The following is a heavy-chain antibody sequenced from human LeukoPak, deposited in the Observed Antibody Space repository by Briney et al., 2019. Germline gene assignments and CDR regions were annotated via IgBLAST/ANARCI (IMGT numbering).Heavy chain of an antibody. CDR2: ISYDGSNK. V-gene: IGHV3-30*04. CDR1: GFTFSSYA. D-gene: IGHD3-9*01. CDR3: ARVLMPYDILTGSFDY. J-gene: IGHJ4*02. Sequence: GRSLRLSCAASGFTFSSYAMHWVRQAPGKGLEWVAVISYDGSNKYYADSVKGRFTISRGNSKNTLYLQMNSLRAEDTAVYYCARVLMPYDILTGSFDYWGQGTLVTVSS.